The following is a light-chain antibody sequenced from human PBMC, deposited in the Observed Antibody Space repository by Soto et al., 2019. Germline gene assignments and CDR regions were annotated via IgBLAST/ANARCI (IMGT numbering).Light chain of an antibody. J-gene: IGKJ2*01. Sequence: DIVMTQSPATLSVSPGERATLSCRASQSLSSNLAWYQQRPGQAPRLLIYDASSRATGVPARFSGSGSGTEFTLTIRSLQSEDFAVYYCQQYSNWPPYTFGQGTKLEIK. CDR2: DAS. CDR3: QQYSNWPPYT. V-gene: IGKV3-15*01. CDR1: QSLSSN.